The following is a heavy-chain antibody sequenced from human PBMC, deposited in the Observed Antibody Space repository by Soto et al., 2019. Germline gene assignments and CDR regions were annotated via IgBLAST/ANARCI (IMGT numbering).Heavy chain of an antibody. CDR2: ISHIGSV. CDR1: GVSISSNYY. Sequence: QVLLQASGPGLVQPSGTLSLSCAVSGVSISSNYYWGWVRQSPGKGLEWLGDISHIGSVNYSPSLMSRVTISRDRSENQFSLKLNSVTAADTAVYYCVRSFGWYAIDYWGQGTLVIVSS. D-gene: IGHD6-19*01. J-gene: IGHJ4*02. CDR3: VRSFGWYAIDY. V-gene: IGHV4-4*02.